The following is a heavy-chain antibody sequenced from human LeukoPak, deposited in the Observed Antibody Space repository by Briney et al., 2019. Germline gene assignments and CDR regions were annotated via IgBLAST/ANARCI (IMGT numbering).Heavy chain of an antibody. CDR3: ARQEYCSGGSCYTWFDP. CDR2: IYPGDSDT. CDR1: GYRFTSDW. J-gene: IGHJ5*02. V-gene: IGHV5-51*01. Sequence: GESLKISCKGSGYRFTSDWIGWVRQMPGKGLEWMGIIYPGDSDTRYSPSFQGQVTISADKSISTAYLQWSSLKASDTAMYYCARQEYCSGGSCYTWFDPWGQGTLVTVSS. D-gene: IGHD2-15*01.